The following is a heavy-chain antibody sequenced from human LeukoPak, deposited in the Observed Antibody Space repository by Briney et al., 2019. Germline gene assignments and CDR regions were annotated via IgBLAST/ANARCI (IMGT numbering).Heavy chain of an antibody. V-gene: IGHV4-4*07. D-gene: IGHD2-8*01. J-gene: IGHJ3*02. Sequence: SETLSLTCTVSGGSISTYYWSWIRQPAGKGLEWIGRIYTTGSTNNNPSLKSRVTMSVDTSKNQFSLKLRSVTAADTAVYYFARGCTNPREPHAFDIWGQGTMVTVSS. CDR1: GGSISTYY. CDR3: ARGCTNPREPHAFDI. CDR2: IYTTGST.